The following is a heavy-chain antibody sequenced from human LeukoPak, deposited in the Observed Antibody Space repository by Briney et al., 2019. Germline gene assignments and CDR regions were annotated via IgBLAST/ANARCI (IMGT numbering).Heavy chain of an antibody. V-gene: IGHV4-30-2*01. Sequence: SQTLSLICAVSGGSISSGGYSWSWIRQPPGKGLEWIGYIYHSGSTYYNPSLKSRVTISVDRSKNQFSLKLSSVTAADTAVYYCARGRYCSSTICRVPGMDVWGQGTTVTVSS. CDR3: ARGRYCSSTICRVPGMDV. CDR2: IYHSGST. J-gene: IGHJ6*02. CDR1: GGSISSGGYS. D-gene: IGHD2-2*01.